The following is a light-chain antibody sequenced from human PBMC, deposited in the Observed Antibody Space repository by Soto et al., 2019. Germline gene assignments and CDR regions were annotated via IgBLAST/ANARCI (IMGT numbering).Light chain of an antibody. CDR2: EGS. Sequence: QSALTQPASVSGSPGQSITISCTGNSSDFGSYNLVSWYQLHPGKAPKLIIYEGSKRPSGVSNRFSGSKSGNTASLTISGLQAEDEADYYCCSYAGSSTPLVFGTGTTVTVL. CDR3: CSYAGSSTPLV. J-gene: IGLJ1*01. CDR1: SSDFGSYNL. V-gene: IGLV2-23*01.